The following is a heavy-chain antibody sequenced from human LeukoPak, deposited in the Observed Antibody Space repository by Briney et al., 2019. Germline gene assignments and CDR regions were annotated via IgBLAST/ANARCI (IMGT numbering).Heavy chain of an antibody. D-gene: IGHD6-13*01. J-gene: IGHJ6*03. V-gene: IGHV4-59*12. CDR3: ARDMSSSWPLIGYYYMDV. CDR1: GGSISSYY. CDR2: IYYSGST. Sequence: PSETLSLTCTVSGGSISSYYWSWIRQPPGKGLEWIGYIYYSGSTYYNPSLKSRVTISVDTSKNQFPLKLSSVTAADTAVYYCARDMSSSWPLIGYYYMDVWGKGTTVTVSS.